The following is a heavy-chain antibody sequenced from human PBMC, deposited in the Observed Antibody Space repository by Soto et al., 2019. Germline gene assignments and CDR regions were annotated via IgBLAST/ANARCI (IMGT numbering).Heavy chain of an antibody. J-gene: IGHJ2*01. Sequence: SETLSLTCTVSGGSISSSNYYWDWIRQPPGEGLEWIGSIYYSGSTYYNPSLKSRVTISVDTSKSQFSLKLSSVTAADTAVYYCARRGWMQLNWYFDLWGRGTLVTVSS. D-gene: IGHD5-18*01. CDR2: IYYSGST. CDR1: GGSISSSNYY. CDR3: ARRGWMQLNWYFDL. V-gene: IGHV4-39*01.